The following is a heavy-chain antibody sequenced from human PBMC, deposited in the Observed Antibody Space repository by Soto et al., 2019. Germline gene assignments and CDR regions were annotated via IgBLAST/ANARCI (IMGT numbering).Heavy chain of an antibody. CDR1: GGSISSYY. CDR2: IYYSGST. Sequence: SETLSLTCTVSGGSISSYYWSWIRQPPGKGLEWIGYIYYSGSTNYNPSLKSRVTISVDTSKNQFSLKLSSVTAADTAVYYCAREKYYYGSGSYSFDYWGQGTLVTVSS. V-gene: IGHV4-59*01. D-gene: IGHD3-10*01. J-gene: IGHJ4*02. CDR3: AREKYYYGSGSYSFDY.